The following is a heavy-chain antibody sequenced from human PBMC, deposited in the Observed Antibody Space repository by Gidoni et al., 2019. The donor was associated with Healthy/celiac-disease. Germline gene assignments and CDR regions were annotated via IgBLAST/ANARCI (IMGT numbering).Heavy chain of an antibody. CDR1: GYTFTSYG. V-gene: IGHV1-18*04. CDR2: ISAYNGNT. Sequence: QVQLVQSGAEVKKPGASGKFSCKASGYTFTSYGISWVRQAPGQGLEWMGWISAYNGNTNCAQKLQGRVTMTTDTSTSTAYMELRSLRSDDTAVYYCASSGRVPAARGYYYGMDVWGQGTTVTVSS. CDR3: ASSGRVPAARGYYYGMDV. J-gene: IGHJ6*02. D-gene: IGHD2-2*01.